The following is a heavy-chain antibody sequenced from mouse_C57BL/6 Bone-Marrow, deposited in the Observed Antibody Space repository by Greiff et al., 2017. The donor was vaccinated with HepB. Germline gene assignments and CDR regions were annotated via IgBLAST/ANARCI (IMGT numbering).Heavy chain of an antibody. CDR1: GYTFTSYW. V-gene: IGHV1-55*01. CDR2: IYPGSGST. J-gene: IGHJ3*01. D-gene: IGHD1-1*01. CDR3: ARWRDYYGSSGFAY. Sequence: LQQPGAELVKPGASVKMSCKASGYTFTSYWITWVKQRPGQGLEWIGDIYPGSGSTNYNEKFKSKATLTVDTSSSTAYMQLSSLTSEDSAVYYCARWRDYYGSSGFAYWGQGTLVTVSA.